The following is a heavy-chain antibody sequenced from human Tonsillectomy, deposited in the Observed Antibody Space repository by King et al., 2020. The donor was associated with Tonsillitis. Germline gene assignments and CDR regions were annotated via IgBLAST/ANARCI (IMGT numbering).Heavy chain of an antibody. V-gene: IGHV4-30-4*07. D-gene: IGHD1-26*01. Sequence: VQLQESGPGLVKPSQTLSLTCAVSGGSISSGNYSWSWIRQPPGKGLEWIGYLYYTGSAFYNPSLKSRLTISVDTSKNQFSLKLNSVTAADTAIYYCAGTKGGAAYFDFWGQGTLVTVSS. CDR2: LYYTGSA. CDR3: AGTKGGAAYFDF. CDR1: GGSISSGNYS. J-gene: IGHJ4*02.